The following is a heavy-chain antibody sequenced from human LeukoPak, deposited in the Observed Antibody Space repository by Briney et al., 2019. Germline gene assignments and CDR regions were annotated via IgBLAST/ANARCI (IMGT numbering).Heavy chain of an antibody. CDR2: IYTSGST. D-gene: IGHD3-22*01. CDR3: ARVTYYYDSSGYPSDGWFDP. J-gene: IGHJ5*02. CDR1: GGSISSYY. V-gene: IGHV4-4*07. Sequence: SETLSLTCTVSGGSISSYYWSWIRQPAGKGLEWIGRIYTSGSTNYNPSLKSRVTMSVDTSKNQFSLKLSSVTAADTAVYCCARVTYYYDSSGYPSDGWFDPWGQGTLVTVSS.